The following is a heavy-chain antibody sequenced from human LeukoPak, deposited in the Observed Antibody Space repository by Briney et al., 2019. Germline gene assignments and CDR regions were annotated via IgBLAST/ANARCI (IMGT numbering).Heavy chain of an antibody. CDR2: INSGGTII. J-gene: IGHJ4*02. V-gene: IGHV3-48*03. CDR1: GFTFSSNE. CDR3: ARDWFAD. Sequence: GGSLRLSCAASGFTFSSNEMNWVRQAPGKGLEWVSYINSGGTIIYYADSVKGRFTISRDNAKNSLYLQMNSLRAEDTAIYYCARDWFADWGQGTLVFVSS.